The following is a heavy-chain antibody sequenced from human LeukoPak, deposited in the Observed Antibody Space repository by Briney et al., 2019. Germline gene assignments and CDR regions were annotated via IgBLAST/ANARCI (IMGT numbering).Heavy chain of an antibody. CDR1: GGTFSSYT. J-gene: IGHJ4*02. Sequence: GASVKVSCKASGGTFSSYTISWVRQAPGQGLEWVGRIIPILGIANYAQKFQGRVTITADKSTSTAYMELSSLRSEDTAVYYCARDLGVGATSPMYYFDYWGQGTLVTVSS. D-gene: IGHD1-26*01. CDR2: IIPILGIA. CDR3: ARDLGVGATSPMYYFDY. V-gene: IGHV1-69*04.